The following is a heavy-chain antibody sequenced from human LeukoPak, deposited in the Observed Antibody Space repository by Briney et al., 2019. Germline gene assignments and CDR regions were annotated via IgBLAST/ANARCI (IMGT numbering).Heavy chain of an antibody. Sequence: GGSLRLSCTSSGFILSSFAMNWVRQPPGKGLEWVSSISSPGGNTYYADSVKGRFTISRDNSNNLVYLQMNSLRAEDTAVYYCAKTRNGYTTEYLQHWGQGTLVTVSS. CDR3: AKTRNGYTTEYLQH. V-gene: IGHV3-23*01. D-gene: IGHD2-2*02. CDR1: GFILSSFA. J-gene: IGHJ1*01. CDR2: ISSPGGNT.